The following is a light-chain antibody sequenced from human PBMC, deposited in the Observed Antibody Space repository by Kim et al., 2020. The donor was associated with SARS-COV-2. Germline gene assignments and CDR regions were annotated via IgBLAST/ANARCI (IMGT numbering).Light chain of an antibody. J-gene: IGLJ2*01. V-gene: IGLV3-21*04. Sequence: PGKTARVSCGGKSIGSKSVHWYQQKSGQAPVLVISYDSDRPSGIPERFSGSNSGNTATLTISRVEAGDEADYYCQVWDSSSDHRVVFGGGTKVTVL. CDR3: QVWDSSSDHRVV. CDR2: YDS. CDR1: SIGSKS.